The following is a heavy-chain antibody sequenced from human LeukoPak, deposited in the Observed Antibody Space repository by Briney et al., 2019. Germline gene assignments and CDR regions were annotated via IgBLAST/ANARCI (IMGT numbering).Heavy chain of an antibody. J-gene: IGHJ4*02. Sequence: PSETLSLTCTVSGGSISSYYWGWIRQPPGKGLEWIGSIYYSGSTYYSPSLKSRVTISVDTSKNQFSLKLSSVTAADTAVYYCARQGNDYDILTGYWWYFDYWGQGTLVTVSS. V-gene: IGHV4-39*01. D-gene: IGHD3-9*01. CDR2: IYYSGST. CDR1: GGSISSYY. CDR3: ARQGNDYDILTGYWWYFDY.